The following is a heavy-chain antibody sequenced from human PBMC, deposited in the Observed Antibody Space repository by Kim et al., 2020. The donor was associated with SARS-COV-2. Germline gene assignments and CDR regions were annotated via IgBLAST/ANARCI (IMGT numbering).Heavy chain of an antibody. CDR2: IYYSGST. D-gene: IGHD6-19*01. J-gene: IGHJ3*02. CDR3: ARLAGIAVAGPLDAFDI. CDR1: GGSISSSSYY. V-gene: IGHV4-39*01. Sequence: SETLSLTCTVSGGSISSSSYYWGWIRQPPGKGLEWIGSIYYSGSTYYNPSLKSRVTISVDTSKNQFSLKLSSVTAADTAVYYCARLAGIAVAGPLDAFDIWGQGTMVTVSS.